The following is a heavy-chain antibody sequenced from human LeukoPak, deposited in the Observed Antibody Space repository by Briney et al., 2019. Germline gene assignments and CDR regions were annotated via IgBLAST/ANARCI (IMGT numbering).Heavy chain of an antibody. D-gene: IGHD1-7*01. CDR1: GGTFSSYA. CDR3: ARTSPPQTISYYYVMDV. Sequence: SVKVSCKASGGTFSSYAISWVRQAPGQGLEWMGGIIPIFGTANYAQKFQGRVTITRDTSASTAYMELSSLRSEDTAVYYCARTSPPQTISYYYVMDVGAKGPPVPVSS. V-gene: IGHV1-69*05. J-gene: IGHJ6*04. CDR2: IIPIFGTA.